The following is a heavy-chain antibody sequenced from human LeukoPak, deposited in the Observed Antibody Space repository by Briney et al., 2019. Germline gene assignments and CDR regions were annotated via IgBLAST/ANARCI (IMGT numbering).Heavy chain of an antibody. CDR1: GGSFSGYY. CDR2: INHSGST. J-gene: IGHJ4*02. Sequence: PSETLSLTGAVYGGSFSGYYWSWIRQPPGKGLEWIGEINHSGSTNYNPSLKSRVTISVDTSKNQFSLKLSSVTAADTAVYYCARSKRYFDWFAYWGQGTLVTVSS. D-gene: IGHD3-9*01. CDR3: ARSKRYFDWFAY. V-gene: IGHV4-34*01.